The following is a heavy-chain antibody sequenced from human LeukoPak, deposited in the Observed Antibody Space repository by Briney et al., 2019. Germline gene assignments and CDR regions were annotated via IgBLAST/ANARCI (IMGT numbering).Heavy chain of an antibody. J-gene: IGHJ4*02. CDR1: GYTFSNFG. Sequence: VASVKVSCKTSGYTFSNFGINWVRQAPGQGLEWMGWINPDSGATNYAQKFQGRVTMTRDTSISTAHMELSRLRSDDTAVYYCAREDSSGWVYFDYWGQGTLVTVSS. CDR3: AREDSSGWVYFDY. V-gene: IGHV1-2*02. CDR2: INPDSGAT. D-gene: IGHD6-19*01.